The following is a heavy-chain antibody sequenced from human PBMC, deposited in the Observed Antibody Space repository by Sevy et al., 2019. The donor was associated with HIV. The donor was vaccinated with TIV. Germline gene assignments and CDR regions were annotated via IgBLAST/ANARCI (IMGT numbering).Heavy chain of an antibody. CDR3: ARDRYDFWSGRYYYYGMDV. D-gene: IGHD3-3*01. Sequence: GGSLRLSCAASGFTFSSYAMHWVRQAPGKGLEWVAVISYDGSNKYYADSVKGRFTISRDNSKNTLYLQMNSLRAEDTAVYYCARDRYDFWSGRYYYYGMDVWGQGTTVTVSS. J-gene: IGHJ6*02. CDR2: ISYDGSNK. CDR1: GFTFSSYA. V-gene: IGHV3-30-3*01.